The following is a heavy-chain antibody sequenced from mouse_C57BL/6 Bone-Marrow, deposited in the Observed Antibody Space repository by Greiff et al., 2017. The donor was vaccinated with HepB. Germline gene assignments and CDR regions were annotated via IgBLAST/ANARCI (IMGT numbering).Heavy chain of an antibody. V-gene: IGHV1-69*01. CDR3: TLYYDYDGRYFDV. CDR1: GYTFTSYW. CDR2: IDPSDSYT. D-gene: IGHD2-4*01. Sequence: QVQLQQPGAELVMPGASVKLSCKASGYTFTSYWMHWVKQRPGQGLEWIGEIDPSDSYTNYNQKFKGKATLTVDKSSSTAYMQLSSLTSEDSAVYYCTLYYDYDGRYFDVWGTGTTVTVSS. J-gene: IGHJ1*03.